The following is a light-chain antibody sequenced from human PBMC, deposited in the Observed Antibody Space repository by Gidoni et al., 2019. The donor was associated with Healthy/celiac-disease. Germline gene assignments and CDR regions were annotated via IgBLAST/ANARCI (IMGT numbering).Light chain of an antibody. J-gene: IGKJ2*04. CDR1: QSVSSSY. CDR3: QQYGRPPSR. Sequence: TQSTGTLSMSQVERATLSCSASQSVSSSYLAWYQQKPGQAPRLLIYGASSRDTGIPERFSGSGSGTDLDHRVRRLRREDFVVYQCQQYGRPPSRFGQGTKVEIK. CDR2: GAS. V-gene: IGKV3-20*01.